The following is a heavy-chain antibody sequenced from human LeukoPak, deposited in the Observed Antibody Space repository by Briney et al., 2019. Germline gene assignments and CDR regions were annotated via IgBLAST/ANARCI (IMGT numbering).Heavy chain of an antibody. V-gene: IGHV3-30*04. CDR2: ISSDGRIQ. D-gene: IGHD6-6*01. CDR1: GFTFSIYA. J-gene: IGHJ4*02. CDR3: DPHDSASQF. Sequence: PGRSLRLSCAASGFTFSIYAMHWVRRAPGKGLEWVAFISSDGRIQYYAYSVKGRFTISRDNSKNTLFLQMNGLRDEDTAVYYCDPHDSASQFWGQGTLVTVSS.